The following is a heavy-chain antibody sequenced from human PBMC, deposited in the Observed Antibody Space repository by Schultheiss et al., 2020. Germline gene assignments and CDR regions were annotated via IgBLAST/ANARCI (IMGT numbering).Heavy chain of an antibody. CDR1: GGSLSSYY. CDR2: IYYSGST. Sequence: SETLSLTCTVSGGSLSSYYWSWIRQPPGKGLEWIGYIYYSGSTNYNPSLKSRVTISVDTSKNQFSLKLSSVTAADTAVYYCARGRGTVTTEYNWFDPWGQGTLVTVSS. D-gene: IGHD4-17*01. V-gene: IGHV4-59*12. J-gene: IGHJ5*02. CDR3: ARGRGTVTTEYNWFDP.